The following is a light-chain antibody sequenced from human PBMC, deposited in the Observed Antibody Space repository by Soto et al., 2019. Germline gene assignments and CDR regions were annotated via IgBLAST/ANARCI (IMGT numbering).Light chain of an antibody. J-gene: IGKJ1*01. CDR1: QSVSSSY. Sequence: EIVWTQSPGTLSLSPGERATLSCRASQSVSSSYLAWYQQKPGQAPRLLMYGVSSRATGISDRFSGSGSGTDFTLTISKLEPEDFAVYYCQQYGNSPRTFGQGTKVEIK. CDR3: QQYGNSPRT. V-gene: IGKV3-20*01. CDR2: GVS.